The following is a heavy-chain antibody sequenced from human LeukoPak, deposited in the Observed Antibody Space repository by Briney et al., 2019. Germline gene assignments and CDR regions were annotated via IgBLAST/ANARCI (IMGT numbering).Heavy chain of an antibody. CDR3: AIGYCSGGSCYSGFYYYYCGMDV. Sequence: GGSLRLSCAASGFTFDDYGMSWVRQAPGKGLEWVSGINWNGGSTGYADSVKGRFTISRDNAKNSLYLQMNSLRAEDTALYHCAIGYCSGGSCYSGFYYYYCGMDVWGQGTTVTVSS. J-gene: IGHJ6*02. D-gene: IGHD2-15*01. CDR2: INWNGGST. V-gene: IGHV3-20*01. CDR1: GFTFDDYG.